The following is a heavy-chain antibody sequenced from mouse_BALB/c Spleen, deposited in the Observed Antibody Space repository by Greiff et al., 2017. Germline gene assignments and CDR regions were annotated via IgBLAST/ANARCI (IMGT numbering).Heavy chain of an antibody. D-gene: IGHD2-14*01. CDR2: IWSGGST. CDR1: GFSLTSYG. V-gene: IGHV2-2*02. CDR3: ARNSGYRYDVRLAY. J-gene: IGHJ3*01. Sequence: VQLKQSGPGLVQPSQSLSITCTVSGFSLTSYGVHWVRQSPGKGLEWLGVIWSGGSTDYNAAFISRLSISKDNSKSQVFFKMNSLQANDTAIYYSARNSGYRYDVRLAYWGQGTLVTVSA.